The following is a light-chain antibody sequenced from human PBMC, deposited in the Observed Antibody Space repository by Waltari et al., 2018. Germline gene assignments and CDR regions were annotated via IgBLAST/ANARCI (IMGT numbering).Light chain of an antibody. Sequence: VTPGEPASISCRSSQSLLHTNGYNYLDWYLQKPGQSPQLLIYLDSNRASGVPDRFSGSGSGTNFTLKISRVEAEDVGVYYCMQALEILFTFGPGTKVDVK. CDR3: MQALEILFT. CDR2: LDS. J-gene: IGKJ3*01. V-gene: IGKV2-28*01. CDR1: QSLLHTNGYNY.